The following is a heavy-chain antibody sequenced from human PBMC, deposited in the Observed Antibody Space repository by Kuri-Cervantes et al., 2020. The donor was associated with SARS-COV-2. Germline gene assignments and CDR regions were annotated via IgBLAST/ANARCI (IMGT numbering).Heavy chain of an antibody. CDR3: AVGGAAASNDYYMDV. D-gene: IGHD6-13*01. J-gene: IGHJ6*03. CDR2: ISGSGGST. CDR1: GFTFSSYA. Sequence: GESLKISCAASGFTFSSYAMSWVRQAPGKGLEWVSAISGSGGSTYYADSVKGRFTISRDNSKNTLYLQMNSLRAEDTAVYYCAVGGAAASNDYYMDVWGKGTTVTVSS. V-gene: IGHV3-23*01.